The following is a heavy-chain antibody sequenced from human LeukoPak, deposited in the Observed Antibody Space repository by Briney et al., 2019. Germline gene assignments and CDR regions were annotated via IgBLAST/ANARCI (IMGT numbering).Heavy chain of an antibody. CDR2: IVAISST. CDR1: GFTFSNFA. J-gene: IGHJ4*02. CDR3: ARIGAGSSRDY. V-gene: IGHV3-21*01. D-gene: IGHD6-13*01. Sequence: GGSLRLSCAASGFTFSNFAMTWVRQAPGKGLEWVSSIVAISSTYYADSLKGRFTFSRDNAKNSVYLQMNSLRAEDTAVYYCARIGAGSSRDYWGQGTLVTVSS.